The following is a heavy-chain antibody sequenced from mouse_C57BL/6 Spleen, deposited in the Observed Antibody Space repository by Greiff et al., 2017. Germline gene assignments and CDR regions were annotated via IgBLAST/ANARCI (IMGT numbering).Heavy chain of an antibody. CDR1: GYSITSGYY. CDR2: ISYDGSN. V-gene: IGHV3-6*01. J-gene: IGHJ1*03. D-gene: IGHD2-3*01. Sequence: ESGPGLVKPSQSLSLTCSVTGYSITSGYYWNWIRQFPGNKLEWMGYISYDGSNNYNPSLKNRISITRDTSKNQFFLKLNSVTTEDTATYYCAREYDGFWYFDVWGTGTTVTVSS. CDR3: AREYDGFWYFDV.